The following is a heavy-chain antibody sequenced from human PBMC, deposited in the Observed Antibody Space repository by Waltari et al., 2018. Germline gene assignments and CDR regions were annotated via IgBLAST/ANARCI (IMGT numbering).Heavy chain of an antibody. CDR3: ARLMRYCSGSTCYPGGWFDP. D-gene: IGHD2-15*01. J-gene: IGHJ5*02. CDR1: GYTFDSYA. Sequence: QVQLVQSGGEVKKPGASVTVSGKTSGYTFDSYAITWARQAPGQGLEYLGWISTNNGFTNYAQKFHGRVTMTADTSSTTVSMALRSLRSDDTAVYYCARLMRYCSGSTCYPGGWFDPWGQGTLVTVSS. CDR2: ISTNNGFT. V-gene: IGHV1-18*04.